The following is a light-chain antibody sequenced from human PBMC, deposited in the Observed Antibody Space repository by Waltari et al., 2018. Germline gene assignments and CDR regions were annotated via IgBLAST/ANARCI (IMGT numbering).Light chain of an antibody. V-gene: IGKV3-11*01. CDR3: QQRSSLPLYT. CDR1: QSVSRS. CDR2: DAS. J-gene: IGKJ2*01. Sequence: EVVLTQSPATLSLFPGERAILSCRASQSVSRSLAWYQQKPGLAPRLLICDASNRATGIPARFSGSGSGTDFTLTISSLEPEDFAVYYCQQRSSLPLYTFGQGTKLDLK.